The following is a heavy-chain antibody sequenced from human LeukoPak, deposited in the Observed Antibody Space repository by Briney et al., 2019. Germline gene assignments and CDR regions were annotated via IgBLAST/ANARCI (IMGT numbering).Heavy chain of an antibody. CDR2: IYPGNSDT. V-gene: IGHV5-51*01. CDR3: ARQDLIVGTCFDY. CDR1: GYKFSSYW. Sequence: GESLKISCKGSGYKFSSYWIGWVRQMPGKGQEWMGIIYPGNSDTRYSPSFQGQVSISADKSISTAYLQWSSLRASDTAMYYCARQDLIVGTCFDYWGQGTLVTVSS. J-gene: IGHJ4*02. D-gene: IGHD1-26*01.